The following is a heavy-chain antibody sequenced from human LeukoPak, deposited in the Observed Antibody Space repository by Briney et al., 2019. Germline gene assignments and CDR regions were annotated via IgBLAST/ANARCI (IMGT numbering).Heavy chain of an antibody. Sequence: GASVKVSCKASGYTFTGYYMHWVRQAPGQGLEWMGWINPNSGGTNYAQKFQGRVTMTRDTSISTAYMELSRLRSDDTAVYYCARVDDSSGYYPKFDYWGQGXLVTXSS. CDR1: GYTFTGYY. V-gene: IGHV1-2*02. CDR3: ARVDDSSGYYPKFDY. D-gene: IGHD3-22*01. J-gene: IGHJ4*02. CDR2: INPNSGGT.